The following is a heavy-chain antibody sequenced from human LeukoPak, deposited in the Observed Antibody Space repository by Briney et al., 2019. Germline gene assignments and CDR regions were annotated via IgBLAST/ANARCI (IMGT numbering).Heavy chain of an antibody. V-gene: IGHV3-48*02. CDR3: ARERIAAHYYYYGMDV. CDR2: ISSSSSTI. Sequence: GGSLRLSCAASGFTFSSYSMNWVRQAPGKGREWVSYISSSSSTIYYADSVKGRFTISRDNAKNSLYLQMNSLRDDDTAVYYCARERIAAHYYYYGMDVWGQGTTVTVSS. J-gene: IGHJ6*02. CDR1: GFTFSSYS. D-gene: IGHD6-13*01.